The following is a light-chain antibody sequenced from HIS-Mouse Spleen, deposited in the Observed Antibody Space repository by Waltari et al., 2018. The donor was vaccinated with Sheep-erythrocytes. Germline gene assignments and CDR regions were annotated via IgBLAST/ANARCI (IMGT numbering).Light chain of an antibody. Sequence: DIQMTPPPSSLSASVGDSVTITCRASQSISRYLNWYQQKPGKAPKLLIYAASSLQSGVPSRFSGSGSGTDFTLTISSLQPEDFATYYCQQSYSTPPLTFGGGTKVEIK. V-gene: IGKV1-39*01. CDR1: QSISRY. CDR2: AAS. CDR3: QQSYSTPPLT. J-gene: IGKJ4*01.